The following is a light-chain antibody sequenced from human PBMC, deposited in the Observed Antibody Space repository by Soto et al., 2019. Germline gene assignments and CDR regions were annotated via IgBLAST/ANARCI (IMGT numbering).Light chain of an antibody. Sequence: EIVLTQSPGTLSLSPGERAILSCRASQSVSSSYLAWYQQKPGQAPRLLIYGASSRATGIPDRFSGSGSGTDFTLTISRLEPEDFAVYYCQQHGSSPLITFGQGTRLEIK. V-gene: IGKV3-20*01. CDR3: QQHGSSPLIT. J-gene: IGKJ5*01. CDR1: QSVSSSY. CDR2: GAS.